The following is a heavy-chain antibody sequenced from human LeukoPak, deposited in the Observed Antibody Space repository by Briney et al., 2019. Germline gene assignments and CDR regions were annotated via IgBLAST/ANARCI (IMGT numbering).Heavy chain of an antibody. D-gene: IGHD2-15*01. CDR2: IYSGGST. J-gene: IGHJ5*02. CDR3: ARGWRLGYCSGGSCHNWFDP. Sequence: GGSLRLSCAASGFTVSSNYMSWVRQAPGKGLEWVSVIYSGGSTYYADSVKGRFTISRDNSKNTLYLQINSLRAEDTAVYYCARGWRLGYCSGGSCHNWFDPWGQGTLVTVSS. V-gene: IGHV3-53*01. CDR1: GFTVSSNY.